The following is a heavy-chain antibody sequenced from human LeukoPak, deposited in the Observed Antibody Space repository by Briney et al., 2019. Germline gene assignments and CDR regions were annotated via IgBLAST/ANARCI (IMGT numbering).Heavy chain of an antibody. Sequence: SETLSLTCTVSGGSISSGTYHWTWIRQTPGEGLEWIGNIYYSGGTYYKPSLKGRVTISVDRSMNQFSLKLNSVTAADTAVYDCARHGDGWLDYWGQGTLVTVSS. CDR3: ARHGDGWLDY. D-gene: IGHD3-10*01. CDR1: GGSISSGTYH. V-gene: IGHV4-39*01. J-gene: IGHJ4*02. CDR2: IYYSGGT.